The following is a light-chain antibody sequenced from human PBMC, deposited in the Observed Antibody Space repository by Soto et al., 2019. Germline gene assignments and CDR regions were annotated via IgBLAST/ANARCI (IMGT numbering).Light chain of an antibody. Sequence: AIQLTQAPSSLSAYVGDSVSITCRARQGISSALAWYQHKPGRAPKLLIYDASSLEGGVPSRSSGSRSGTDCTLTVSSLQPEDFATDYCQQFDDYPFTFGPGTKVDIK. J-gene: IGKJ3*01. CDR1: QGISSA. CDR2: DAS. V-gene: IGKV1D-13*01. CDR3: QQFDDYPFT.